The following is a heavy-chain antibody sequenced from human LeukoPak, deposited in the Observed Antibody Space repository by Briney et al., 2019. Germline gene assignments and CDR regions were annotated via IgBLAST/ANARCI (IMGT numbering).Heavy chain of an antibody. V-gene: IGHV4-59*01. J-gene: IGHJ4*02. Sequence: PSETLSLTCTVSGVSITSYYWTWIRQPPGKGLEWIGWIYYTGATDYNPSLKSRVAISMDTSKNQFSLKVTSVTAADTAVYYCAREIDWYYEGEFDYWGQGALVTVSS. D-gene: IGHD3-9*01. CDR1: GVSITSYY. CDR3: AREIDWYYEGEFDY. CDR2: IYYTGAT.